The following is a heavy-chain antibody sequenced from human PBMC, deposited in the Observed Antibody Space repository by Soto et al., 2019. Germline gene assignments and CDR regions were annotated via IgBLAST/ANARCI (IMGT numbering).Heavy chain of an antibody. CDR2: ISGSGGST. D-gene: IGHD2-2*01. V-gene: IGHV3-23*01. CDR3: AKTRRLIVVVPAAPAGHGAFDI. J-gene: IGHJ3*02. Sequence: GGSLRLSCAASGFTFSSYAMSWVRQAPGKGLEWVSAISGSGGSTYYADSVKGRFTISRDNSKNTLYLQMNSLRAEDTAVYYCAKTRRLIVVVPAAPAGHGAFDIWGQGTMVTVSS. CDR1: GFTFSSYA.